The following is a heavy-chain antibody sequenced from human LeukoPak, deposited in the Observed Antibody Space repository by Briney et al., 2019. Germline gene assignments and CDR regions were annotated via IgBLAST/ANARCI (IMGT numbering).Heavy chain of an antibody. J-gene: IGHJ4*02. V-gene: IGHV3-23*01. D-gene: IGHD1-7*01. CDR1: GFTFSSYA. CDR2: ISGSGGST. CDR3: AKGITGTTRYFDY. Sequence: GGSLRLSCAASGFTFSSYAMSWVRQAPGKGLEWVSAISGSGGSTYYADSVKGRYTISRDNSKNTLYLQMNSLRAEDTAVYYCAKGITGTTRYFDYWGQGTLVTVSS.